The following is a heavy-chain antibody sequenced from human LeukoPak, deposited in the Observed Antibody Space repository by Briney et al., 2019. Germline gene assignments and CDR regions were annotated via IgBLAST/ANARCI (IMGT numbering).Heavy chain of an antibody. Sequence: GGSLRLSCAASGFTFSSYSMNWVRQAPGKGLEWVSSISSSSSYIYYADSVKGRFTISRDNSKNTLHLQMNSLRAEDTAVYYCAKDPLDTATKAYFDYWGQGTLVTVSS. J-gene: IGHJ4*02. CDR3: AKDPLDTATKAYFDY. CDR2: ISSSSSYI. CDR1: GFTFSSYS. V-gene: IGHV3-21*04. D-gene: IGHD5-18*01.